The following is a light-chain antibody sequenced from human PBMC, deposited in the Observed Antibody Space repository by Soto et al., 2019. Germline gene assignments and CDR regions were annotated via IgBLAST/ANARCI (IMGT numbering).Light chain of an antibody. CDR3: CSFAGSYTFWV. Sequence: QSALTQPRSVSGSPGQSVTISCTGTSSDVGDYNYVSWYQQYPGKAPKLVIYDVSKRPSGVPDRSSGSKSGNTASLTISGLQAEDEPEYYCCSFAGSYTFWVFGGGTKVTVL. CDR2: DVS. J-gene: IGLJ3*02. CDR1: SSDVGDYNY. V-gene: IGLV2-11*01.